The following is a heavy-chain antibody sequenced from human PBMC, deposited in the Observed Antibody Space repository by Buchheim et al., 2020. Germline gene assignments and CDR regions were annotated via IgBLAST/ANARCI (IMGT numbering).Heavy chain of an antibody. V-gene: IGHV3-7*01. CDR3: ARVIWFRESVWFDP. J-gene: IGHJ5*02. D-gene: IGHD3-10*01. CDR1: GFTFSSYW. CDR2: IKQDGSEK. Sequence: EVQLVESGGGLVQPGGSLRLSCAASGFTFSSYWMSWVRQAPGKGLEWVANIKQDGSEKYYVDSVKGGFTHSRDNAKKSLYLQMNSLRAEDTAVYYCARVIWFRESVWFDPWGQGTL.